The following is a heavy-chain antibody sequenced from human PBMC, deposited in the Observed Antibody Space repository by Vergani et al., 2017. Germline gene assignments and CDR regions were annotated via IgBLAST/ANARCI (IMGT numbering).Heavy chain of an antibody. V-gene: IGHV3-9*01. CDR1: GFTFSSYA. D-gene: IGHD3-3*01. CDR3: AKLDAYDFWSGSYFDY. CDR2: ISWNSGSI. Sequence: EVQLLESGGGLVQPGGSLRLSCAASGFTFSSYAMSWVRQAPGKGLEWVSGISWNSGSIGYADSVKGRFTISRDNAKNSLYLQMNSLRAEDTALYYCAKLDAYDFWSGSYFDYWGQGTLVTVSS. J-gene: IGHJ4*02.